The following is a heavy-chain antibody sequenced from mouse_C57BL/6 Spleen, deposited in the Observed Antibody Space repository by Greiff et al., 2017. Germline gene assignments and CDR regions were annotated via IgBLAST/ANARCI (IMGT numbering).Heavy chain of an antibody. J-gene: IGHJ1*03. V-gene: IGHV5-17*01. CDR1: GFTFSDYG. CDR3: ARVYDASWYVDG. Sequence: EVKLVESGGGLVKPGGSLKLSCAASGFTFSDYGMNWVRQAPEKGLEWVAYISRGSSTINYADTVKGRFTISRDNAKNTLFLQMTRLRSEDTAVYCCARVYDASWYVDGWGTGTTVTVSS. D-gene: IGHD2-3*01. CDR2: ISRGSSTI.